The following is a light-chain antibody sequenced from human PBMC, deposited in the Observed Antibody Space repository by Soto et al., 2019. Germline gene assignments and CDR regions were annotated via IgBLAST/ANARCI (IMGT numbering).Light chain of an antibody. CDR1: SSDVGRYNL. J-gene: IGLJ2*01. CDR2: DVT. Sequence: QSVLTQPASVSGSPGQSITISCTGTSSDVGRYNLVSWHRLHPGKAPKLMIYDVTYRPSGVSDRFSGSKSGNTASLTISDLQADDEADYYCSSYTTTNPVVFGGRTKLTVL. V-gene: IGLV2-14*01. CDR3: SSYTTTNPVV.